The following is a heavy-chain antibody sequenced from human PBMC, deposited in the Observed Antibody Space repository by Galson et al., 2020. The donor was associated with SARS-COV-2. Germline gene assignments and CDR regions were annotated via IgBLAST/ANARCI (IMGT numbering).Heavy chain of an antibody. Sequence: GESLKLSCEVSGFTFNIYSMNWVRQAPGKGLEWVSAISSSSDYIYYADSVKGRFTISRDNAKNSLYLQMTSLRAEDTAVYYCARDASWAMFGLDVWGQGTPVTVSS. CDR3: ARDASWAMFGLDV. J-gene: IGHJ6*02. V-gene: IGHV3-21*01. CDR1: GFTFNIYS. CDR2: ISSSSDYI. D-gene: IGHD1-26*01.